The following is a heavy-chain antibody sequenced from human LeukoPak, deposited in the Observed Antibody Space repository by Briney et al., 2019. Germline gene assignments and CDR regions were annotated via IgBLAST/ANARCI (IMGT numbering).Heavy chain of an antibody. D-gene: IGHD2-15*01. V-gene: IGHV4-30-2*01. CDR2: IYHSGST. CDR1: GGSISSGGYS. J-gene: IGHJ5*02. CDR3: ARSGGDCDGGGCYSDWFDP. Sequence: SETLSLTCAVSGGSISSGGYSWSWIRQPPGKGLEWIGYIYHSGSTYYNPSLKSRVTISVDRSRNHFSLKLSSMTAADTAVYYCARSGGDCDGGGCYSDWFDPWGQGTLVTVSS.